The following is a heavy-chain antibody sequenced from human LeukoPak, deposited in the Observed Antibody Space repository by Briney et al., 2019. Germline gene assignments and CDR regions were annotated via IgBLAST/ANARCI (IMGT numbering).Heavy chain of an antibody. D-gene: IGHD3-22*01. Sequence: SETLFLTCAVCGGSFSGYYWSWIRQPPGKGLEWIGEINHSGSTNYNPSLKSRVTISVDTSKNQFSLKLSSVTAADTAVYYCARRSSGYYLAYYFDYWGQGTLVTVSS. J-gene: IGHJ4*02. V-gene: IGHV4-34*01. CDR3: ARRSSGYYLAYYFDY. CDR2: INHSGST. CDR1: GGSFSGYY.